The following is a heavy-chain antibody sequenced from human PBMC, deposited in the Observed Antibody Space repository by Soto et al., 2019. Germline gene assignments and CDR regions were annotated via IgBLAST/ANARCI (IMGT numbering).Heavy chain of an antibody. J-gene: IGHJ5*02. CDR1: GFTVSSNY. V-gene: IGHV3-53*01. Sequence: GSLRLSCAASGFTVSSNYMSWVRQAPGKGLEWVSVIYSGGSTYYADSVKGRFTISRDNSKNTLYLQMNSLRAEDTAVYYCARDHRTHWFDPWGQGTLVTVSS. CDR3: ARDHRTHWFDP. CDR2: IYSGGST.